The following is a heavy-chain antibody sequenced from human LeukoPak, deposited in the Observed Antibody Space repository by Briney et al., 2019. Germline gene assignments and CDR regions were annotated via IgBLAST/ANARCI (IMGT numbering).Heavy chain of an antibody. CDR1: GFTFSNYA. J-gene: IGHJ4*02. CDR3: ASRNYYDSSGYYYYYFDY. D-gene: IGHD3-22*01. V-gene: IGHV3-23*01. Sequence: GGSLRLSCAASGFTFSNYAMSWVRQAPGKGLEWVSGISGSGTSTYYADSVKGRFTISRDNSKNTLYLQMNSLRAEDTAVYYCASRNYYDSSGYYYYYFDYWGQGILVTVSS. CDR2: ISGSGTST.